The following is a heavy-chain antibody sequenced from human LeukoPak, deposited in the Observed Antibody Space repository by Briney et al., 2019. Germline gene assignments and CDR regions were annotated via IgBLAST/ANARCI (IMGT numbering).Heavy chain of an antibody. Sequence: SETLSLTCAVYGGSFSGYYWSWIRQPPGKGLEWIGEINHSGSTNYNPSLKSRVTISVDTSKNQFSLKLSSVTAADTAVYYCARVRRHNRYYHSNSGLGYWGQGTLVTVSS. CDR2: INHSGST. V-gene: IGHV4-34*01. CDR3: ARVRRHNRYYHSNSGLGY. D-gene: IGHD3-22*01. CDR1: GGSFSGYY. J-gene: IGHJ4*02.